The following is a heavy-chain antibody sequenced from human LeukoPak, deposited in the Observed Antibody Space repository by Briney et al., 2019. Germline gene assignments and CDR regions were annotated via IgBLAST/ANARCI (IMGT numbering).Heavy chain of an antibody. V-gene: IGHV3-48*04. Sequence: GGSLRLSCVAYGTTFDRYSMDWVRQAPGKGLEWVSYISSGSNTRLYAESVKGRFTISRDNSNDSLFLQMNSLRPEDTAVYYCAREKYLPSGGYYYMDVWGKGTTVTVPS. CDR2: ISSGSNTR. CDR3: AREKYLPSGGYYYMDV. CDR1: GTTFDRYS. J-gene: IGHJ6*03. D-gene: IGHD5-12*01.